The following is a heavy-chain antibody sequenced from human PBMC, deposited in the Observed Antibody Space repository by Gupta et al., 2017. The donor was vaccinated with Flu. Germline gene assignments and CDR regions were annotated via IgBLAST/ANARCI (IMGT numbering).Heavy chain of an antibody. Sequence: EVQLVESGGGLVQPGGSRSLHGTASGYPFSSYWMRWVRQAPGKGLVWVSRSNSDATSTNYADSVKGRFTNSRDSSKNTLDLPMNTLRAEDTAEYDGARAVFHGASALDDWGQGTTGTVSS. CDR3: ARAVFHGASALDD. CDR2: SNSDATST. J-gene: IGHJ6*02. CDR1: GYPFSSYW. V-gene: IGHV3-74*01. D-gene: IGHD3-10*01.